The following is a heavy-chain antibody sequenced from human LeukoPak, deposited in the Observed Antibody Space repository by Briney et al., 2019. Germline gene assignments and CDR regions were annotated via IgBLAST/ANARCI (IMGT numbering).Heavy chain of an antibody. CDR1: GFTVSSNY. CDR2: IYSGGST. Sequence: PGGSLRLSCAASGFTVSSNYMSWVRQAPGKGLEWVSVIYSGGSTYYADSVKGQFTISRHNSKNTLYLQMNSLRAEDTAVYYCASPTVVTPLGYYGMDVWGQGTTVTVSS. V-gene: IGHV3-53*04. CDR3: ASPTVVTPLGYYGMDV. D-gene: IGHD4-23*01. J-gene: IGHJ6*02.